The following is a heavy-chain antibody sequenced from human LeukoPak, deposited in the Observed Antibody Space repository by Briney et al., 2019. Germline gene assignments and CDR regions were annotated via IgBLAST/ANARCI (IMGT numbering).Heavy chain of an antibody. CDR1: GGSMTDQY. CDR3: ARGGVGARYTYFDT. Sequence: SETLSLTCTGSGGSMTDQYRSWLRQPPGKALEWVGYIYYSGRTDYNPSLKSRVTMSEDTSKNQFSLTLSSVTAADTAVYYCARGGVGARYTYFDTWGQGILVIVS. V-gene: IGHV4-59*11. CDR2: IYYSGRT. D-gene: IGHD1-26*01. J-gene: IGHJ4*02.